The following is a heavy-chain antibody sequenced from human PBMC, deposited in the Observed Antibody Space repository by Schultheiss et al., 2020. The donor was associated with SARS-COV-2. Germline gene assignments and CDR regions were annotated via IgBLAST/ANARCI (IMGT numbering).Heavy chain of an antibody. CDR2: INHSGST. V-gene: IGHV4-34*01. J-gene: IGHJ3*02. Sequence: SQTLSLTCAVYGGSFSGYYWSWIRQPPGKGLEWIGEINHSGSTNYNPSLKSRVTISVDTSKNQFSLKLSSVTAADTAVYYCARTFITGTKAGAFDIWGQGTMVTVSS. CDR3: ARTFITGTKAGAFDI. CDR1: GGSFSGYY. D-gene: IGHD1-20*01.